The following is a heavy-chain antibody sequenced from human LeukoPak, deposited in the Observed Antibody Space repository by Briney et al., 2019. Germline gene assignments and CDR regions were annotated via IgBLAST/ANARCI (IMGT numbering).Heavy chain of an antibody. Sequence: GRSLRLSCAASGFTFSSNGMHWVRQAPGKGLEWVANIKQDGSEKSYVDSVKGRFIISRDNAKNSLYLQMNSLRGEDTAVYYCARDAVEMAAISGDYFDYWGQGTLVTVSS. D-gene: IGHD5-24*01. CDR2: IKQDGSEK. J-gene: IGHJ4*02. CDR1: GFTFSSNG. CDR3: ARDAVEMAAISGDYFDY. V-gene: IGHV3-7*04.